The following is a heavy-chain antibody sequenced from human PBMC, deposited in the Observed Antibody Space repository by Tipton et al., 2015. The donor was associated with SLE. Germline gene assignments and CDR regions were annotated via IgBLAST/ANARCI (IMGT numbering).Heavy chain of an antibody. CDR3: TRGSSSDY. V-gene: IGHV4-39*07. Sequence: TLSLTCSVSGGSISSSTYYWGWIRQPPGKGLEWIGSMHYSGSTYYNPSLKSRVTISVDTSKNQFSLKLTSVTAADTAVYYCTRGSSSDYWGQGTLVTVSS. J-gene: IGHJ4*02. CDR1: GGSISSSTYY. D-gene: IGHD6-13*01. CDR2: MHYSGST.